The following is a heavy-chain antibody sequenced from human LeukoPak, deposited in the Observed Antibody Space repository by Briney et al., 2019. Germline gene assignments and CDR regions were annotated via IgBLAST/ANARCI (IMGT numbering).Heavy chain of an antibody. CDR3: ARASSSYDFWSGYYGLNFNWFDP. J-gene: IGHJ5*02. CDR1: GYTFTGYY. Sequence: VASVKVSCKASGYTFTGYYMHWVRQAPGQGLEWMGWINPNSGGTNYAQKFQGRVTMTRDTSISTAYMELSRLRSDDTAVYYCARASSSYDFWSGYYGLNFNWFDPWGQGTLVTVSS. CDR2: INPNSGGT. V-gene: IGHV1-2*02. D-gene: IGHD3-3*01.